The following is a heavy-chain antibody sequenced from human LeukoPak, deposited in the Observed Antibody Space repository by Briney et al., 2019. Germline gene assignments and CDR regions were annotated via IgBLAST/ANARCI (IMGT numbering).Heavy chain of an antibody. Sequence: PSETLSLTCTVSGGSISSSSYYWGWIRQPPGKGLEWIGSIYYSGSTYHNPSLKSRVTISVDTSKNQLSLSLNSVTAADTAVYYCARLRGYSYGPIDYWGQGTLVTVSS. CDR2: IYYSGST. V-gene: IGHV4-39*01. CDR1: GGSISSSSYY. J-gene: IGHJ4*02. D-gene: IGHD5-18*01. CDR3: ARLRGYSYGPIDY.